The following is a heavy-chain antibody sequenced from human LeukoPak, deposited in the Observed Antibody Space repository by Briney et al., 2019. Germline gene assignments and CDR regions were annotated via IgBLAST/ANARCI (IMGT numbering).Heavy chain of an antibody. CDR2: IYSGGST. D-gene: IGHD1-14*01. Sequence: GGSLRLSRAASGFTVSTNYMSWVRQAPGKGLEWVSVIYSGGSTYYADSVKGRFTISRDNSKNTLFLQMNSLRAEDTAVYYCARGGPEGYWGQGTLVTVSS. V-gene: IGHV3-53*01. CDR1: GFTVSTNY. CDR3: ARGGPEGY. J-gene: IGHJ4*02.